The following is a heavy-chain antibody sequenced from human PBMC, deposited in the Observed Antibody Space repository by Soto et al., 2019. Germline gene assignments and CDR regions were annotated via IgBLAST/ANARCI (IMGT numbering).Heavy chain of an antibody. V-gene: IGHV1-2*04. CDR1: GYTFTGYY. CDR2: INPNSGGT. J-gene: IGHJ5*02. D-gene: IGHD3-10*01. Sequence: ASVKVSCKASGYTFTGYYMHWVRQAPGQGLEWMGWINPNSGGTNYAQKFQGWVTMTRDTSISTAYMELSRLRSDDTAVYYCARGERFGGSGSYYLPNNWSDPWGQGTLVTVSS. CDR3: ARGERFGGSGSYYLPNNWSDP.